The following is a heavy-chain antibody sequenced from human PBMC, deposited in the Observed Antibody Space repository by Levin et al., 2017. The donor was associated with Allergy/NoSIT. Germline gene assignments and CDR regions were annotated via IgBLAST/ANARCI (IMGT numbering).Heavy chain of an antibody. CDR1: GFTFSSYA. J-gene: IGHJ4*02. V-gene: IGHV3-30-3*01. CDR2: ISYDGSNK. Sequence: GESLKISCAASGFTFSSYAMHWVRQAPGKGLEWVAVISYDGSNKYYADSVKGRFTISRDNSKNTLYLQMNSLRAEDTAVYYCAREDIVLVVYAERLIDYWGQGTLVTVSS. CDR3: AREDIVLVVYAERLIDY. D-gene: IGHD2-8*02.